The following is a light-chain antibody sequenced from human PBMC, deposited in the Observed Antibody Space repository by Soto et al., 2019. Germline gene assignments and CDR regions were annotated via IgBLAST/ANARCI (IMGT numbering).Light chain of an antibody. J-gene: IGLJ1*01. CDR3: NSLRVNHLYV. CDR2: EVT. CDR1: SSDVGRYNT. Sequence: QSALTQPASVSGSPGQTITISCTGTSSDVGRYNTVSWYQHHPGKAPKLIIYEVTHRPAGISDRFSASKSGNTASLTISGLQAEDEADYYCNSLRVNHLYVFGSVTKVTVL. V-gene: IGLV2-14*01.